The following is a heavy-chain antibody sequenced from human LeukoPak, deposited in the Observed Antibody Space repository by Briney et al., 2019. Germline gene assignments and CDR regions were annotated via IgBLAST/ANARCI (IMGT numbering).Heavy chain of an antibody. CDR2: IYYSGST. Sequence: PSETLSLTCTVSGGSISSYYWSWIRHPPGKGLEWIWYIYYSGSTNYNPSLKSRVTISVDTSKNQFSLKLSSVTAADTAVYYCARGGIWFGEWDFYFDLWGRGTLVTVSS. J-gene: IGHJ2*01. V-gene: IGHV4-59*01. D-gene: IGHD3-10*01. CDR1: GGSISSYY. CDR3: ARGGIWFGEWDFYFDL.